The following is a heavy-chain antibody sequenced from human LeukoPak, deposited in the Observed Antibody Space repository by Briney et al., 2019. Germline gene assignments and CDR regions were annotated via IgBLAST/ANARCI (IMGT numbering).Heavy chain of an antibody. Sequence: PGGSLRLSCAASGFTFSSYGMHWVRQAPGKGLEWVSSISSSSSYIYYADSVKGRFTISRDNAKNSLYLQMNSLRAEDTAVYYCAREASGGPDYWGQGTLVTVSS. J-gene: IGHJ4*02. D-gene: IGHD3-3*01. CDR1: GFTFSSYG. V-gene: IGHV3-21*01. CDR3: AREASGGPDY. CDR2: ISSSSSYI.